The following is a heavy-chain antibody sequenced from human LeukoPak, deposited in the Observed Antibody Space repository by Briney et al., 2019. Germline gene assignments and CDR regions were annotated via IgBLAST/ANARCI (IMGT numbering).Heavy chain of an antibody. J-gene: IGHJ6*04. CDR1: GFTFSTYY. CDR3: AELGITMIGGV. CDR2: IKQDGSEK. D-gene: IGHD3-10*02. Sequence: GGSLRLSCAASGFTFSTYYMGWVRQAPGTGLEWVANIKQDGSEKYYVDSVKGRFTISRDNAKNSLYLQMNSLRAEDTAVYYCAELGITMIGGVWGKGTTVTISS. V-gene: IGHV3-7*01.